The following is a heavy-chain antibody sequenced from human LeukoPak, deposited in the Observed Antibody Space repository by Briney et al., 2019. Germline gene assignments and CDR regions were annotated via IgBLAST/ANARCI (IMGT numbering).Heavy chain of an antibody. CDR2: ISHDGSNK. J-gene: IGHJ6*03. CDR1: GFTFSTYG. V-gene: IGHV3-30*03. D-gene: IGHD2-15*01. CDR3: ARVLRYCSGGNCYSGGLGYMDV. Sequence: GGSLRLSCEASGFTFSTYGMHWVRQAPGKGLEWVAVISHDGSNKYYADSVKGRFTISRDNYKNTLYLQMNSLRAEDTAVYYCARVLRYCSGGNCYSGGLGYMDVWGKGTTVTISS.